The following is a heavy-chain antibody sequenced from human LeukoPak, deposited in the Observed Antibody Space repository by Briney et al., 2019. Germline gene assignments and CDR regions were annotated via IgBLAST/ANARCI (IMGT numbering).Heavy chain of an antibody. V-gene: IGHV4-59*08. J-gene: IGHJ4*02. CDR1: GGSISSYY. CDR3: ARILAAAGWY. Sequence: SETLSLTCTVSGGSISSYYWSWIRQPPGKGLEWIGSIYHSGSTYYNPSLKSRVTISVDTSKNQFSLKLSSVTAADTAVYYCARILAAAGWYWGQGTLVTVSS. CDR2: IYHSGST. D-gene: IGHD6-13*01.